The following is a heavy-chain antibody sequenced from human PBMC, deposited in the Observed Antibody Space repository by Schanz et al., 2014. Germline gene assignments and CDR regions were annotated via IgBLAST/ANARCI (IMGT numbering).Heavy chain of an antibody. D-gene: IGHD3-16*02. J-gene: IGHJ3*01. CDR2: MNPKSGNT. CDR1: GYTFSTYD. CDR3: ARGRGYTSVLDV. V-gene: IGHV1-8*01. Sequence: QVQLEQSGAEVKKPGASVAVSCKASGYTFSTYDINWVRQAPGQGLEWMGWMNPKSGNTGYAQKFQGRVTLTRNSSINTAFMELRSLRHDDTAVYFCARGRGYTSVLDVWGQGTMVTVSS.